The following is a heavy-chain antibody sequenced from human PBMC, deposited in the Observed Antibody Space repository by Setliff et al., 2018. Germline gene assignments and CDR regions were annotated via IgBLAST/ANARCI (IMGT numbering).Heavy chain of an antibody. D-gene: IGHD4-17*01. CDR2: ITVSGHTT. CDR1: TFTFSKYA. Sequence: GGSLRLSCVASTFTFSKYAVTWVRQAPGKGLEWVSSITVSGHTTYADSVEGRFSISRDNSRNTLYLQMNSLRAEDTASYFCSRDPNGDYVGAFDPWGQGILVTVSS. V-gene: IGHV3-23*01. J-gene: IGHJ5*02. CDR3: SRDPNGDYVGAFDP.